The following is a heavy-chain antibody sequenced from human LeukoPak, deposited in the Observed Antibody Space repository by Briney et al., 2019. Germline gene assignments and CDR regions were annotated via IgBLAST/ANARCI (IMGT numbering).Heavy chain of an antibody. CDR2: VSYSGST. CDR3: AGTVDYYDSSGYYY. CDR1: GGSISSYY. V-gene: IGHV4-59*08. J-gene: IGHJ4*02. D-gene: IGHD3-22*01. Sequence: SETLSLTCTVSGGSISSYYWSWIRQPPGKGLEWIGYVSYSGSTNFNPSLKSRVTISTDTSKSQFSLKLSSVTAADTAVYYCAGTVDYYDSSGYYYWGQGTLVTVSS.